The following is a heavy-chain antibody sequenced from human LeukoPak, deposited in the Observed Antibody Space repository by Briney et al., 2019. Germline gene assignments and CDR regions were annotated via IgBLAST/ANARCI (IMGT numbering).Heavy chain of an antibody. CDR1: GGTFSSYA. CDR2: IIPIFGTA. Sequence: SVKVSCKASGGTFSSYAISWVRQAPGQGLEWMGRIIPIFGTADYAQKFQGRVTITTDESTSTAYMELSSLRSEDTAVYYCARTAEGYFLTGYYYDYWGQGTLVTVSS. CDR3: ARTAEGYFLTGYYYDY. J-gene: IGHJ4*02. V-gene: IGHV1-69*05. D-gene: IGHD3/OR15-3a*01.